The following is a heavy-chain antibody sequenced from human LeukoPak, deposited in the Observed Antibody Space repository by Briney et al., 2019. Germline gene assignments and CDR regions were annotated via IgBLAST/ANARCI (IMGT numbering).Heavy chain of an antibody. CDR1: GYTFTTYD. Sequence: GASVKVSCKAFGYTFTTYDINWVRQATGQGLEWMGWVNPSSGVTRYAQKFQGRVTMTRNTSISIAYMELSSLRSEDTAVYYCAKNYDFLTGYASWGQGTLVTVSS. D-gene: IGHD3-9*01. CDR2: VNPSSGVT. CDR3: AKNYDFLTGYAS. V-gene: IGHV1-8*01. J-gene: IGHJ4*02.